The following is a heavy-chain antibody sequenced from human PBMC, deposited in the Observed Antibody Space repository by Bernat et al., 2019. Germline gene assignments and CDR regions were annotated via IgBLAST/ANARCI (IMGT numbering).Heavy chain of an antibody. V-gene: IGHV3-30*18. Sequence: QVQLVESGGGVVQPGRSLRLSCAASGFTFSSYGMHWVRQAPGKGLGGVAVIRYDGRIKNYSDSVKGRFTISRDNSKNTLYLQLNSLRAEDTAVYHCAKDWTGSGSYVLHYWCQRTLVTPSS. D-gene: IGHD1-26*01. CDR2: IRYDGRIK. CDR3: AKDWTGSGSYVLHY. J-gene: IGHJ4*02. CDR1: GFTFSSYG.